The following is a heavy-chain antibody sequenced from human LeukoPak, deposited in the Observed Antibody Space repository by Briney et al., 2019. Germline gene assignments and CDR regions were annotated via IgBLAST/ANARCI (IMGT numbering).Heavy chain of an antibody. J-gene: IGHJ4*02. CDR3: ARAQPLLWFGEKRNYYFDY. Sequence: ASVKVSCKASGYTFTGYYMHWVRQAPGQGLEWMGWINPNSGGTNYARKFQGRVTMTRDTSISTAYMELSRLRSDDTAVYYCARAQPLLWFGEKRNYYFDYWGQGTLVTVSS. D-gene: IGHD3-10*01. V-gene: IGHV1-2*02. CDR1: GYTFTGYY. CDR2: INPNSGGT.